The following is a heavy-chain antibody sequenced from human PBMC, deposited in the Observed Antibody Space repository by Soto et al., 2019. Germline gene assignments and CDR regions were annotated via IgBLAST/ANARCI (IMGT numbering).Heavy chain of an antibody. J-gene: IGHJ6*02. CDR3: TTEAIAVAMDYYYYYGMDV. V-gene: IGHV3-15*01. Sequence: GVPLSVCCAASGGTFSNAWMSWVRQAPGKGLEWVGRIKNKTDGGTTDYAAPVKGRFTISRDDSKNTLYLQMNSLKTEDTAVYYCTTEAIAVAMDYYYYYGMDVWGQGTTVTVSS. CDR2: IKNKTDGGTT. CDR1: GGTFSNAW. D-gene: IGHD6-19*01.